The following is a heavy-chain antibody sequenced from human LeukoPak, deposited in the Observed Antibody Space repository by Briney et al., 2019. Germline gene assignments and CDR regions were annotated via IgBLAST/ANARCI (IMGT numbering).Heavy chain of an antibody. CDR3: AKVSYGGSSSKYYFDY. J-gene: IGHJ4*02. Sequence: PGGSLRLSCAASGFTVSSNYMSWVRQAPGKGLEWVSAISGSGGSTYYADSVKGRFTISRDNSKNTLYLQMNSLRAEDTAVYYCAKVSYGGSSSKYYFDYWGQGTLVTVSS. V-gene: IGHV3-23*01. D-gene: IGHD3-16*01. CDR2: ISGSGGST. CDR1: GFTVSSNY.